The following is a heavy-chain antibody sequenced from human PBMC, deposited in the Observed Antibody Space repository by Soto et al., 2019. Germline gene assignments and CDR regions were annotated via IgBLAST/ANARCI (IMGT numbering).Heavy chain of an antibody. CDR2: IYYSGST. CDR3: ARAPGIAARRQNWFDP. J-gene: IGHJ5*02. D-gene: IGHD6-6*01. CDR1: GGSVSSGSYY. Sequence: SETLSLTCTVSGGSVSSGSYYWSWIRQPPGKGLEWIGYIYYSGSTSYNPSLKSRVTISVDTSKNQFSLKLSSVTAADTAVYYCARAPGIAARRQNWFDPWGQGTLVTVSS. V-gene: IGHV4-61*01.